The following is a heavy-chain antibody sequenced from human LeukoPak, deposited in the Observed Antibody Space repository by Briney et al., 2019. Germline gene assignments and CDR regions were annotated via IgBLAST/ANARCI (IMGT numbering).Heavy chain of an antibody. D-gene: IGHD2-2*01. V-gene: IGHV3-21*01. CDR2: ISSSSSYI. CDR3: ARGKSTSCCFDI. Sequence: NPGGSLRLSCAASGFTFSSYSMNWVRQAPGKGLEWVSSISSSSSYIYYADSVKGRLTISRDNAKNSLYLQMNSLRAEDTAVYYCARGKSTSCCFDIWGQGTMVTVSS. CDR1: GFTFSSYS. J-gene: IGHJ3*02.